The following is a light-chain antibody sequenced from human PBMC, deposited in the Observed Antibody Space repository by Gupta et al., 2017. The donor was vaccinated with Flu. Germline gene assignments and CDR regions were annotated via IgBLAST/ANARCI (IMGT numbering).Light chain of an antibody. CDR3: QAWDSSTAPYV. V-gene: IGLV3-1*01. CDR2: QNI. J-gene: IGLJ1*01. Sequence: SSALTQPPSVSVSPGQTAIITCSGDDLGDRFASWYQQKPGQSPVLVIYQNIKRPSGIPERFSGSSSGNTATLTISGTQAMDEADYFCQAWDSSTAPYVFGPGTKVTVL. CDR1: DLGDRF.